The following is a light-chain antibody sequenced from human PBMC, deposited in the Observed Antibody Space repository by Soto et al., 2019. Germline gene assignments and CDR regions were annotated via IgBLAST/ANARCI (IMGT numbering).Light chain of an antibody. CDR1: TSNIGAGYD. CDR3: QSYDSRLSGPV. Sequence: QSVLTQPPSVSGAPGQRVTISCTGSTSNIGAGYDVHWYQQFPGTAPKLLIYGNSNRPSGVPDRFSGSKSGTSASLAIIGLQAEDEADYHCQSYDSRLSGPVFGAGTKLTVL. CDR2: GNS. J-gene: IGLJ1*01. V-gene: IGLV1-40*01.